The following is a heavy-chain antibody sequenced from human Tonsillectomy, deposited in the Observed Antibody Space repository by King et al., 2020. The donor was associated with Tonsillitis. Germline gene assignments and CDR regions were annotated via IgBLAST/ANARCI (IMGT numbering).Heavy chain of an antibody. CDR2: ISSNGGST. CDR3: ESAPLSSSWYFFDY. D-gene: IGHD6-13*01. CDR1: GFTFSSYA. Sequence: VQLVESGGGLVQPGGSLRLSCAASGFTFSSYAMHWVRQAPGKGLEYVSAISSNGGSTYYANSVKGRFNISRDNSKNTLYLQMGSLRAEDMAVYYCESAPLSSSWYFFDYWGQGTLVTVSS. J-gene: IGHJ4*02. V-gene: IGHV3-64*01.